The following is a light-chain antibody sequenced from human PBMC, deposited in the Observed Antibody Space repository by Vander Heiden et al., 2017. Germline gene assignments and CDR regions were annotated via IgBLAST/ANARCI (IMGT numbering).Light chain of an antibody. V-gene: IGLV5-45*02. Sequence: QAVLTQPSSLSASPGASASLTFAFRSGINVDAYRIYWYQQKPGSPPQSLLRYKSDSDKQQGSGVPSRFSGSKDDSANAEILLISGLQAEDEADYYCMIWDSSAYVFGTGTKVTVL. CDR2: YKSDSDK. CDR3: MIWDSSAYV. CDR1: SGINVDAYR. J-gene: IGLJ1*01.